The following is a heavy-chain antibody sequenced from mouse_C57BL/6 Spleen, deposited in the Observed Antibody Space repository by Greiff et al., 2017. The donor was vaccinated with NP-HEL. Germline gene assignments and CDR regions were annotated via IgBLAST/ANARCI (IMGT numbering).Heavy chain of an antibody. CDR2: IYPSDSET. V-gene: IGHV1-61*01. D-gene: IGHD2-5*01. CDR3: ARDYYSNYPFAY. CDR1: GYTFTSYW. J-gene: IGHJ3*01. Sequence: VQLQQPGAELVRPGSSVKLSCKASGYTFTSYWMDWVKQRPGQGLEWIGNIYPSDSETHYNQKFKDKATLTVDKSSSTAYMQLSSLTSEDSAVYYCARDYYSNYPFAYWGQGTLVTVSA.